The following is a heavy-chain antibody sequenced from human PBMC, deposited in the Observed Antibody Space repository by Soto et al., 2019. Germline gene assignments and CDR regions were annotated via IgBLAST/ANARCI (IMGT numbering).Heavy chain of an antibody. Sequence: QVQLVQSGAEVKKPGASVKVSCKASGYTFTSYYMHWVRQAPGQGLEWMGIINPSGGSTSYAQKFQGRVTMTRDTSTSTVYMELSSLRSEDTAVYYCATTGSGYCSGGSCFKYSYYYMDVWGKGTTVTVSS. CDR3: ATTGSGYCSGGSCFKYSYYYMDV. J-gene: IGHJ6*03. CDR1: GYTFTSYY. CDR2: INPSGGST. V-gene: IGHV1-46*03. D-gene: IGHD2-15*01.